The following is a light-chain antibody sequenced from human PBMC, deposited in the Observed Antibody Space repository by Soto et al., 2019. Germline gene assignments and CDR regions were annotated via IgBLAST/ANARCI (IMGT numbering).Light chain of an antibody. CDR2: DVS. CDR3: SSYTSSSTVV. Sequence: QSALTQPASVSGSPGQSITISCTGTSSDVGGYNYVSWYQHHPRKAPKLLIYDVSNRPSGVSNRCSGSKSGNTASLTISGLQAEDESDYYCSSYTSSSTVVFGGGTKLTVL. V-gene: IGLV2-14*03. CDR1: SSDVGGYNY. J-gene: IGLJ2*01.